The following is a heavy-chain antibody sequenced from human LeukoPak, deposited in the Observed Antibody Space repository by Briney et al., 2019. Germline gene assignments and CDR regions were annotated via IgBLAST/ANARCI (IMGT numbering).Heavy chain of an antibody. CDR2: IWYDGSNK. CDR3: AKEIPEMTLNYFDF. V-gene: IGHV3-30*02. D-gene: IGHD5-24*01. J-gene: IGHJ4*02. Sequence: GGSLRLSCAASGFTFSTYGMHWVRQAPGKGLEWVTFIWYDGSNKYYADSVKGRFTISRDNSKNTLYLQMNSLRAEDTAVYYCAKEIPEMTLNYFDFWGQGTLVTVSS. CDR1: GFTFSTYG.